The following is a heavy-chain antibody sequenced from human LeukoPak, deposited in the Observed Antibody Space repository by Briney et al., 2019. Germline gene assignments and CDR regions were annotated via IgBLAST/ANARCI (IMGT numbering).Heavy chain of an antibody. V-gene: IGHV3-30-3*01. CDR2: ISYDGSNK. J-gene: IGHJ4*02. Sequence: GGSLRLSCAASGFTFSSYAMHWVRQAPGKGLEWVAVISYDGSNKYYADSVKGRFTISRDNSKNTLYLQMNSLRAEDTAVYYCARSMDSSGYPFDYWGQGTLVTVSS. CDR1: GFTFSSYA. CDR3: ARSMDSSGYPFDY. D-gene: IGHD3-22*01.